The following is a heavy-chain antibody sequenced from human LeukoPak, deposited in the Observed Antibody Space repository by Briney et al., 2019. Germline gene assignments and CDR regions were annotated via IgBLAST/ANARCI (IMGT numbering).Heavy chain of an antibody. CDR1: GFTFGDYA. D-gene: IGHD6-19*01. Sequence: GGSLRLSCTASGFTFGDYAMSWVRQAPGKGLEWVSAISGSGGSTYYADSVKGRFTISRDNSKNTLYLQMNSLRAEDTAVYYCAKDAMGGWDAFDIWGQGTMVTVSS. CDR2: ISGSGGST. V-gene: IGHV3-23*01. CDR3: AKDAMGGWDAFDI. J-gene: IGHJ3*02.